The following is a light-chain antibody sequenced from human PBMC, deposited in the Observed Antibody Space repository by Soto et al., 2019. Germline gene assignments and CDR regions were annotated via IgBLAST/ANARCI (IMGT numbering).Light chain of an antibody. CDR3: SSYTSSSTLV. J-gene: IGLJ2*01. CDR2: AVS. Sequence: QSALTQPASVSGSPGQSITISCTGTSSDVGGYDYVSWYQQHPAKAPKLMIYAVSNRSSGVSNRFSGSKSGNTASLTISGLQADDEADYYCSSYTSSSTLVFGGGTKLTVL. CDR1: SSDVGGYDY. V-gene: IGLV2-14*03.